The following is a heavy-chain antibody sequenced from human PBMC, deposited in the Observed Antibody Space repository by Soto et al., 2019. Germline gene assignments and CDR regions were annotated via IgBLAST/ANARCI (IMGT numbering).Heavy chain of an antibody. Sequence: QVQLQEWGPGLVKPSETLSLTCTVSGASMNNYYGSWVRQPPGKGLEWIGYMYYSGGSNSNPSLKGRVTISVDTSKNQISLKVTSVTAADTAVYYCVRSGHSFGGVMWGQGTLVTVSS. V-gene: IGHV4-59*01. CDR1: GASMNNYY. CDR3: VRSGHSFGGVM. D-gene: IGHD3-16*01. J-gene: IGHJ4*02. CDR2: MYYSGGS.